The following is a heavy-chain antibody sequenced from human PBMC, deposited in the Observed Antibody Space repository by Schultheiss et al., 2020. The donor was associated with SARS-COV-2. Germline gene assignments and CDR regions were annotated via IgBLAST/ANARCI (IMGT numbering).Heavy chain of an antibody. Sequence: SETLSLTCTVSGGSTSSGDYYWSWIRPPPGKGLQWIGYIYYSGHTNYNPSLKSRVSISIDTSKNQFSLKLSSVTAADTAVYYCALYNWNDASGSAGMDVWGQGTTVTVSS. J-gene: IGHJ6*02. D-gene: IGHD1-20*01. CDR2: IYYSGHT. CDR3: ALYNWNDASGSAGMDV. V-gene: IGHV4-61*08. CDR1: GGSTSSGDYY.